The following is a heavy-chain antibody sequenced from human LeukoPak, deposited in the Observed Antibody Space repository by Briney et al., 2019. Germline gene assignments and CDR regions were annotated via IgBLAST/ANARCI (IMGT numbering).Heavy chain of an antibody. CDR2: ISAYNGNT. CDR1: GYTFTSYG. J-gene: IGHJ4*02. CDR3: ARPPGATYYYGSGSPPHFDY. D-gene: IGHD3-10*01. V-gene: IGHV1-18*01. Sequence: ASVKVSCKASGYTFTSYGISWVRQAPGQGLEWMGWISAYNGNTNYAQKFQGRVTMTRDTSISTAYMELSRLRSDDTAVYYCARPPGATYYYGSGSPPHFDYWGQGTLVTVSS.